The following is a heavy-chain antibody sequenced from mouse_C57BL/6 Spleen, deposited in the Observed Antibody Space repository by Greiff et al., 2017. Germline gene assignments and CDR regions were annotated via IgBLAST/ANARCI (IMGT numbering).Heavy chain of an antibody. D-gene: IGHD1-1*01. J-gene: IGHJ1*03. CDR3: ARPYYGSEYFDV. Sequence: VKLMESGAELAKPGASVKLSCKASGYTFTSYWMHWVKQRPGQGLEWIGYINPSCGYPKYNQKFKDKATLTADKSSSTAYMQLSSLTYEDSAVYYCARPYYGSEYFDVWGTGTTVTVSS. CDR1: GYTFTSYW. CDR2: INPSCGYP. V-gene: IGHV1-7*01.